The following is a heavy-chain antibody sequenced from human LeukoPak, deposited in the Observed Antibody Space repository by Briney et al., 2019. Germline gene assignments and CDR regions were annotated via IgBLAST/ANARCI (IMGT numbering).Heavy chain of an antibody. CDR1: GFTFSSYA. CDR3: AKWNKGWLQLSFLDY. J-gene: IGHJ4*02. CDR2: ISGSGGST. V-gene: IGHV3-23*01. Sequence: GASLRLSCAASGFTFSSYAMSWVRQAPGKGLEWVSAISGSGGSTYYADSVKGRFTISRDNSKNTLYLQMNSLRAEDTAVYYCAKWNKGWLQLSFLDYWGQGTLVTVSS. D-gene: IGHD5-24*01.